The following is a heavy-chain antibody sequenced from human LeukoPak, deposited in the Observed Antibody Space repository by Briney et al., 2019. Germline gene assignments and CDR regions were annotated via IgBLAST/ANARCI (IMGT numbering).Heavy chain of an antibody. V-gene: IGHV1-2*02. D-gene: IGHD3-10*01. CDR2: INPNSGGT. CDR1: GYTFTGYY. CDR3: ARGFTVRGAIYYYMDV. Sequence: ASVKVSCKASGYTFTGYYMHWVRQAPGQGLGWMGWINPNSGGTNYAQKFQGRVTMTRDTSISTAYMEPSRLRSDDTAVYYCARGFTVRGAIYYYMDVWGKGTTVTVSS. J-gene: IGHJ6*03.